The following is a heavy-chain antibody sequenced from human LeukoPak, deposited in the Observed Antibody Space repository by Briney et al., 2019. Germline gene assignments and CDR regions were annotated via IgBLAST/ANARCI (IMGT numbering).Heavy chain of an antibody. CDR3: AADYGDAPFDY. CDR2: IVVCSGNT. V-gene: IGHV1-58*02. D-gene: IGHD4-17*01. J-gene: IGHJ4*02. Sequence: GTSVKVSCKASGFTFTSSAMQWVRQARGQRLEWIGWIVVCSGNTNYAQKFQERVTITRDMPTSTAYMELSSLRSEDTALYYCAADYGDAPFDYWGQGTLVTVSS. CDR1: GFTFTSSA.